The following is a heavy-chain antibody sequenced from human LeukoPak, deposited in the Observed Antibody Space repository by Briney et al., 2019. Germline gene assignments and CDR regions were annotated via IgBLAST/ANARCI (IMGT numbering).Heavy chain of an antibody. CDR1: GFTFSDYY. CDR3: ARERVEDYILTGSESVYYYYGMDV. CDR2: ISSSGITI. V-gene: IGHV3-11*04. J-gene: IGHJ6*04. D-gene: IGHD3-9*01. Sequence: GGSLRLSCAASGFTFSDYYRSWIRQAPGKGLEWVSYISSSGITIYYPDSVKGRFTISRDNAKNSLYLQMNSLRAEDTAVYYCARERVEDYILTGSESVYYYYGMDVWGKGTTVTVSS.